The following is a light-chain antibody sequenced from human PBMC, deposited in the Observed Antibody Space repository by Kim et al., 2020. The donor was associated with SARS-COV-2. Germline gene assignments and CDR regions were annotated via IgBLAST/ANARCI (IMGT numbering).Light chain of an antibody. J-gene: IGKJ1*01. CDR3: QQSDNWPLT. CDR1: RSVSNF. Sequence: ERIMTQSPATLSVSPGETVTLSCRASRSVSNFLAWYQQKPGQAPRLLIYEASTRAPGIPARFSGGGSGTEFTLTISSLQSEDSAVYYCQQSDNWPLTFGPGTKVDIK. V-gene: IGKV3D-15*01. CDR2: EAS.